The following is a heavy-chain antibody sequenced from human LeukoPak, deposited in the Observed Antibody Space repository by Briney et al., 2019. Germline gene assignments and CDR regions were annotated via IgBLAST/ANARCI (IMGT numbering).Heavy chain of an antibody. D-gene: IGHD1-26*01. V-gene: IGHV4-59*08. CDR1: GGSISSYY. CDR2: ISYSGST. J-gene: IGHJ4*02. Sequence: TSETLSLTRTVSGGSISSYYWNWIRQPPGKGLEWLGWISYSGSTNYNPSLKSRVAISLDMSKNQLSLKLNSVTAADTAVYYCARQPDSGSYYNFDYWGQGSLVTVSS. CDR3: ARQPDSGSYYNFDY.